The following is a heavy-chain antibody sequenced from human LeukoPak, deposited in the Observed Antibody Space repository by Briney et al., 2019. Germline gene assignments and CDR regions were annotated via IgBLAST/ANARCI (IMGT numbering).Heavy chain of an antibody. Sequence: SETLSLTCAVYGGSFSGYYWSWIRQPLGKGLEWIGEINHSGSTNYNPSLKSRVTISVDTSKNQFSLKLSSVTAADTAVYYCARGERSSTYGMDVWGQGTTVTVSS. CDR2: INHSGST. V-gene: IGHV4-34*01. D-gene: IGHD6-13*01. CDR3: ARGERSSTYGMDV. CDR1: GGSFSGYY. J-gene: IGHJ6*02.